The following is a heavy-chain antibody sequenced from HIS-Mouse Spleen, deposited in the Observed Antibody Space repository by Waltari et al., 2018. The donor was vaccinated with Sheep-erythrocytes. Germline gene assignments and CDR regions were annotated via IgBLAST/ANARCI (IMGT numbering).Heavy chain of an antibody. CDR1: GGTFSSYA. D-gene: IGHD1-26*01. V-gene: IGHV1-69*04. Sequence: QVQLVQSGAEVKKPGSSVKVSCKASGGTFSSYAISWVRQAPGQGLEWMGRIIPILGIGNDAQKFQGRVTITADKSTSTAYMELSSLRSEDTAVYYCAQTGATTPHFDYWGQGTLVTVSS. J-gene: IGHJ4*02. CDR2: IIPILGIG. CDR3: AQTGATTPHFDY.